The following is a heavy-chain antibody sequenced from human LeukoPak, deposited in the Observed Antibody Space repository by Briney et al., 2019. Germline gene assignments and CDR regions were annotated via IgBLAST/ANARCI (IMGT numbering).Heavy chain of an antibody. Sequence: GASVKVSCKASGYTFTSYYMHWVRQAPGQGLEWMGWINPKSGGTNYAQKFQDRVTMIRDTSIRTAYMELSRLRSDDTAVYYCARDHSGSFLIYFDYWGQGTLVTVSS. D-gene: IGHD1-26*01. CDR2: INPKSGGT. CDR3: ARDHSGSFLIYFDY. J-gene: IGHJ4*02. V-gene: IGHV1-2*02. CDR1: GYTFTSYY.